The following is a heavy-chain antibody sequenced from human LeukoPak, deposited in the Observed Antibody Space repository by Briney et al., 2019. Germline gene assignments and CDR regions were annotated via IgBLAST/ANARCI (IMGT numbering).Heavy chain of an antibody. CDR1: SGSISSSSYY. J-gene: IGHJ4*02. CDR3: ARPRSGSGGYQYFDY. CDR2: IYYSGST. V-gene: IGHV4-39*01. D-gene: IGHD3-10*01. Sequence: SETLSLTCTVSSGSISSSSYYWGWIRQPPGKGLEWIGTIYYSGSTYYNPSLKSRVTISVDTSKNQFSLKLSSVTAADTAVYYCARPRSGSGGYQYFDYWGQGTLVTVSS.